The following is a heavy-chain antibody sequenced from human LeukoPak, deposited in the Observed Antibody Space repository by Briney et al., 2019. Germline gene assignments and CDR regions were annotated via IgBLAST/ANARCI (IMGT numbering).Heavy chain of an antibody. D-gene: IGHD3-10*01. CDR2: IIPIYETR. CDR1: GGAFTTYA. CDR3: AKVGDENLRRGELLLRRCYFDY. Sequence: SEKVSCKASGGAFTTYAFTWVRQAPGQGLEWMGGIIPIYETRAYAEKFQGRFTITADESTSTVYMELTSLRSDDTAVYHCAKVGDENLRRGELLLRRCYFDYWGQGTLVTVSS. J-gene: IGHJ4*02. V-gene: IGHV1-69*13.